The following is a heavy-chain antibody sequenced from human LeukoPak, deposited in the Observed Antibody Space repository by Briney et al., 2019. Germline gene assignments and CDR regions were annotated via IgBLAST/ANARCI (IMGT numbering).Heavy chain of an antibody. V-gene: IGHV3-30*02. Sequence: PGGSLRLSCAASGFSFSHFGMHWVRQALGKGLEWVAFIGSDGDKKYFADSLKGRLTISRDNSKNMLFLQVSSLRTEDTAVYYCAKDGYCSGGACYAWHFDSWGLGTLVTVSS. J-gene: IGHJ4*02. CDR3: AKDGYCSGGACYAWHFDS. D-gene: IGHD2-15*01. CDR2: IGSDGDKK. CDR1: GFSFSHFG.